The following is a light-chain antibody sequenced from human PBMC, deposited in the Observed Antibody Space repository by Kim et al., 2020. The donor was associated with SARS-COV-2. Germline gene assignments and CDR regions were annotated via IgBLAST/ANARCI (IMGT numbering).Light chain of an antibody. CDR2: DAS. CDR1: QSVSSY. CDR3: QKRSELT. V-gene: IGKV3-11*01. Sequence: EIVLTQSPATLSLSPGERATLSCRASQSVSSYLAWYQQKPGQAPRLLIYDASNRATGIPARFSGSGTGTDFTLTISSLEAEDFAVYYCQKRSELTFGGGTKVDIK. J-gene: IGKJ4*01.